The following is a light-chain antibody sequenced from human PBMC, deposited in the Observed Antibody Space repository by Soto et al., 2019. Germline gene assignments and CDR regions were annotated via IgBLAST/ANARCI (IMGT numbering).Light chain of an antibody. CDR2: DAS. CDR3: QHRRNSVYT. V-gene: IGKV3-11*01. CDR1: QDLDMF. J-gene: IGKJ2*01. Sequence: DIVLIQSPATLSLSPGDRATLSCRASQDLDMFLAWYQQKPGQPPRLLIHDASNRAAVIPARVSGSESGTDFTITVSALEHDDFAIYYCQHRRNSVYTFCQGTRLEI.